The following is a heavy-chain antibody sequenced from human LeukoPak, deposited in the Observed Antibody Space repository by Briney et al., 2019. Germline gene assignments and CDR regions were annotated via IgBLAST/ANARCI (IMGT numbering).Heavy chain of an antibody. D-gene: IGHD1-7*01. CDR3: ARGTLAGAFDI. Sequence: SETLSLTCAVSGGSISSSNWWSWIRQPPGKGLEWIGEIYHSGSTYYNPSLKSRVTISVDTSKNQFSLKLSSVTAADTAVYYCARGTLAGAFDIWGQGTMVTVSS. CDR1: GGSISSSNW. V-gene: IGHV4-4*02. CDR2: IYHSGST. J-gene: IGHJ3*02.